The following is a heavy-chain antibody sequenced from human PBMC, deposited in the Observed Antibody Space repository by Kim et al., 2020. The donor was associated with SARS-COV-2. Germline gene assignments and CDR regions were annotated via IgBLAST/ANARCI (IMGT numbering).Heavy chain of an antibody. CDR3: ARVTRVGERYAMDV. J-gene: IGHJ6*02. Sequence: YTPSLKSRVSISVDASRNQFSLILRSVTAADTAVYYCARVTRVGERYAMDVWGQGTTVTVSS. V-gene: IGHV4-34*01. D-gene: IGHD3-10*01.